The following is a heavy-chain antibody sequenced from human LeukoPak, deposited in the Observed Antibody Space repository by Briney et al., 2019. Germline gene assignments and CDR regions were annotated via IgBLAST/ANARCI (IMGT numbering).Heavy chain of an antibody. J-gene: IGHJ6*02. CDR1: GYTFTSYS. D-gene: IGHD6-19*01. Sequence: ASVKVSCTASGYTFTSYSISWVRQAPGQGLEWMGWISAYNGNTNYAQKLQGRVTMTTDTSTSTAYMELRSLRSDDTAVYYCARVSRSGWSTLAYYYYGMDVWGQGTTVTVSS. V-gene: IGHV1-18*01. CDR2: ISAYNGNT. CDR3: ARVSRSGWSTLAYYYYGMDV.